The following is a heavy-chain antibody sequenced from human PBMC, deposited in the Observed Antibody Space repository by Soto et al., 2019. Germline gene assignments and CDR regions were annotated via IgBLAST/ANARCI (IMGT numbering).Heavy chain of an antibody. CDR3: ARGLRNYYGVDV. Sequence: EVQLVESRGGLVQPGGSLRLSCVASGFTFSDYWIHWVRQAPGKGLVWVSRIKFDGSFTSHADSVKGRFTISRDNARNTVHLQMDSLRAEDTGVYYCARGLRNYYGVDVWGQGTTVTVSS. D-gene: IGHD4-17*01. V-gene: IGHV3-74*01. J-gene: IGHJ6*02. CDR2: IKFDGSFT. CDR1: GFTFSDYW.